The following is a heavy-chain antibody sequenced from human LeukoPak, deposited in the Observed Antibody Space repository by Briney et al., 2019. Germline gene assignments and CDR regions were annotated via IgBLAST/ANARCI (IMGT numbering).Heavy chain of an antibody. Sequence: ASVKVSCKASGYTFTSYGISWVRQAPGQGLEWMGWISAYNGNTNYAQKLQGRVTMTTDTSTSAAYMELRSLRSDGIVVYYWARGGSGSIDYWGQGTLVTVSS. D-gene: IGHD1-26*01. V-gene: IGHV1-18*03. CDR1: GYTFTSYG. CDR2: ISAYNGNT. J-gene: IGHJ4*02. CDR3: ARGGSGSIDY.